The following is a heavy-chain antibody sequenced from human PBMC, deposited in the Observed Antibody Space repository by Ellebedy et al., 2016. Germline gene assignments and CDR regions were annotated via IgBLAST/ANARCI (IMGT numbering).Heavy chain of an antibody. D-gene: IGHD3-10*01. Sequence: SETLSLTCAVYGGSFSNYYWTWIRQPPGKGLEWIGEINHSGSTNYNPSLNSRVTISVDTSKNQFSLKLSSVTAADTAVYYCAREERMVRGVRVWYFDLWGRGSLVTVSS. CDR2: INHSGST. CDR1: GGSFSNYY. V-gene: IGHV4-34*01. J-gene: IGHJ2*01. CDR3: AREERMVRGVRVWYFDL.